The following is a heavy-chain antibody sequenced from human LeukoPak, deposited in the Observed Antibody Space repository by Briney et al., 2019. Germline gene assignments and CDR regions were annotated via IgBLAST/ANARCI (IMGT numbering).Heavy chain of an antibody. V-gene: IGHV3-23*01. CDR1: GFTLRTYT. D-gene: IGHD2-15*01. J-gene: IGHJ4*02. CDR3: ARMGGGTFGDC. CDR2: ICVVGYIT. Sequence: GGSLRHSSAPSGFTLRTYTTSCVRRVLGKGLGSVSHICVVGYITYSTDSAKGRFTISRDNSKNTLYLQMNSLRAEDTTLYCCARMGGGTFGDCWGQGILVTVSS.